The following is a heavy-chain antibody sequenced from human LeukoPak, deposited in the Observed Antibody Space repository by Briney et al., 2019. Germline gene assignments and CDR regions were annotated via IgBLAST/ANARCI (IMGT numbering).Heavy chain of an antibody. CDR1: GFLFDDFA. Sequence: PGGSLRLSCTGSGFLFDDFAMSWVRQAPGKGLEWVSSISSSSSYIYYADSVKGRFTISRDNAKNSLYLQMNSLRAEDTAVYYCARDHGGATSWGQGTLVTVSS. CDR2: ISSSSSYI. J-gene: IGHJ4*02. D-gene: IGHD1-26*01. CDR3: ARDHGGATS. V-gene: IGHV3-21*01.